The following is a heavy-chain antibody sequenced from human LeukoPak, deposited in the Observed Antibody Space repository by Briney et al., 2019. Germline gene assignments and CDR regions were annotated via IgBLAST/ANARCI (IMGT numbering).Heavy chain of an antibody. Sequence: GGSLRLSCAASGFTFSSYAMSWVRQAPGKGLEWVSAISGSGGSTYYADSVKGRFTISRDNSKNTLYLQMNSLRAEDTAVYYCVKHSSGWYGCFDYWGQGTLVTVSS. CDR2: ISGSGGST. CDR3: VKHSSGWYGCFDY. CDR1: GFTFSSYA. J-gene: IGHJ4*02. V-gene: IGHV3-23*01. D-gene: IGHD6-19*01.